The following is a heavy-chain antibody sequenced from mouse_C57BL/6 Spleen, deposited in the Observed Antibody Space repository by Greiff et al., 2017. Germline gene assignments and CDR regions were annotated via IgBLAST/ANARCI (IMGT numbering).Heavy chain of an antibody. V-gene: IGHV1-18*01. CDR1: GYTFTDYN. J-gene: IGHJ2*01. Sequence: EVKLQQSGPELVKPGASVKITCKASGYTFTDYNIDWVKQSHGKSLEWIGDINPNKGGTIYNQKFKGKATLTVDKSSSTAYMELRSLTAEDTAVYYLARWIYYGSSHDFDYWGQVTTLTFSS. D-gene: IGHD1-1*01. CDR3: ARWIYYGSSHDFDY. CDR2: INPNKGGT.